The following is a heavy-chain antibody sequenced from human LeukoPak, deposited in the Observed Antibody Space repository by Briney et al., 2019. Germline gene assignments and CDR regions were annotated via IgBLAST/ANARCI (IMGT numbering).Heavy chain of an antibody. CDR2: ISSSGSTI. J-gene: IGHJ4*02. CDR3: ARGGGGIAVAGTLGSFDY. D-gene: IGHD6-19*01. V-gene: IGHV3-48*03. CDR1: GFTFSSYE. Sequence: GGSLRLSCAASGFTFSSYEMNWVRQAPGKGLEWVSYISSSGSTIYYADSVKGRFTISRDNAKNSLYLQMNSLRAEDTAVYYCARGGGGIAVAGTLGSFDYWGRGTLVTVSS.